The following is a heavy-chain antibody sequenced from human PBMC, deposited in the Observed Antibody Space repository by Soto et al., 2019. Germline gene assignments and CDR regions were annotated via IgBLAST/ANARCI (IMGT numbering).Heavy chain of an antibody. J-gene: IGHJ6*02. V-gene: IGHV3-15*01. Sequence: GGPLWVACAACGFTCSNAWMNWVRQAPGKGLEWVDRIKSKTDCGTTDYAAPVKGRCTISRDDSKNTLYLQMNSLKTEDTAVYYCTTENSSGWDYYGMDVWGQGTTVTVS. CDR2: IKSKTDCGTT. CDR1: GFTCSNAW. D-gene: IGHD6-19*01. CDR3: TTENSSGWDYYGMDV.